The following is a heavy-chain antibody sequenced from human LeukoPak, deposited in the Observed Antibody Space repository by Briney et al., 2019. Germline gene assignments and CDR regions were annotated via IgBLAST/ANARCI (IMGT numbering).Heavy chain of an antibody. CDR2: ISYDGSNK. CDR3: ARDIWGFGESTKGFDY. V-gene: IGHV3-30*04. J-gene: IGHJ4*02. CDR1: GFTFSSYA. D-gene: IGHD3-10*01. Sequence: ALRLSCAASGFTFSSYAMHWVRHAPGKGLEWVAVISYDGSNKYYADSVKGRFTISRDNSKNTLYLQMNSLRAEDTAVYYCARDIWGFGESTKGFDYWGQGTLVTVSS.